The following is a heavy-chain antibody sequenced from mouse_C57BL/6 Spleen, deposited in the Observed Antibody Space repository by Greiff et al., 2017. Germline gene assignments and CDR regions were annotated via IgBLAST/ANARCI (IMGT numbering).Heavy chain of an antibody. Sequence: VQLQQSGPGLVKPSQSLSLTCSVTGYSITSGYYWNWIRQFPGNKLEWMGYISYDGSNNYNPSLKNRISITRDTSKNQFFLKLNSVTTEDTATYYCAREDYEIYYYAMDYWGQGTSVTVSS. V-gene: IGHV3-6*01. CDR2: ISYDGSN. D-gene: IGHD2-4*01. CDR3: AREDYEIYYYAMDY. J-gene: IGHJ4*01. CDR1: GYSITSGYY.